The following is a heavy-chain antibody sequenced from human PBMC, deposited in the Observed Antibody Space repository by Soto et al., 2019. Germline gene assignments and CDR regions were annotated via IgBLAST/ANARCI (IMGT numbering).Heavy chain of an antibody. J-gene: IGHJ4*02. CDR2: IYYSGST. D-gene: IGHD6-13*01. Sequence: SETLSLTCTVSGGSISSYYWSWIRQPPGKGLEWIGYIYYSGSTNYNPSLKSRVTISVDTTKNQFSLKLRSVTAADTAVYYCARRAYSSSWYYFDYWGQGTLVTVSS. V-gene: IGHV4-59*08. CDR3: ARRAYSSSWYYFDY. CDR1: GGSISSYY.